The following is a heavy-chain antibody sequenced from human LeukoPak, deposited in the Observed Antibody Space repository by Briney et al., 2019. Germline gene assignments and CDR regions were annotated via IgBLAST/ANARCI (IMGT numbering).Heavy chain of an antibody. CDR2: ISYDGSNK. Sequence: GRSLRLSCAASGFTFGTYGMHWVRQAPGKGLEWVAVISYDGSNKYYADSVKGRFTISRDNSKNTLYLQMNSLRAEDTAVYYCARSSRCSSTSCYGPGVYWGQGTLVTVSS. J-gene: IGHJ4*02. CDR1: GFTFGTYG. V-gene: IGHV3-30*03. CDR3: ARSSRCSSTSCYGPGVY. D-gene: IGHD2-2*01.